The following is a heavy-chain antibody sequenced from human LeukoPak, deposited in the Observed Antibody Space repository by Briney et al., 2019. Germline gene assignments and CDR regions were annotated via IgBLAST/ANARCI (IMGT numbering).Heavy chain of an antibody. Sequence: PSETLSLTCAVYGGTFGGYYWCWIRQSPGKGLEWIGEIDHSGNTNYNPSLKSRVTISEDTSKNQFSLKLNSVSAADTAVYYCARGEGSGSYMSYFQHWGQGTLVTVSS. CDR1: GGTFGGYY. CDR3: ARGEGSGSYMSYFQH. J-gene: IGHJ4*02. V-gene: IGHV4-34*01. CDR2: IDHSGNT. D-gene: IGHD3-10*01.